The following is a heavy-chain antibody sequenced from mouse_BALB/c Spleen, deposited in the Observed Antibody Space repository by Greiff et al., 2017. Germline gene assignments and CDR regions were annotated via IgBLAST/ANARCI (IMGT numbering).Heavy chain of an antibody. J-gene: IGHJ4*01. Sequence: EVKLMESGGGLVQPGGSMKLSCVASGFTFSNYWMNWVRQSPEKGLEWVAEIRLKSNNYATHYAESVKGRFTISRDDSKSSVYLQMNNLRAEDTGIYYCTRDYDYAMDYWGQGTSVTVSS. CDR1: GFTFSNYW. CDR2: IRLKSNNYAT. V-gene: IGHV6-6*02. CDR3: TRDYDYAMDY. D-gene: IGHD2-4*01.